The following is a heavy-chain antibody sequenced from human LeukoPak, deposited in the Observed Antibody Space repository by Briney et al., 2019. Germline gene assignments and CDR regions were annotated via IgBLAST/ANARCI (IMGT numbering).Heavy chain of an antibody. CDR1: GGSISSYY. CDR2: IYYSGST. D-gene: IGHD3-10*01. CDR3: ARTAGSGSYYPLDY. V-gene: IGHV4-59*01. J-gene: IGHJ4*02. Sequence: PSETLSLTCTVSGGSISSYYWSWIRQPPGKGLEWIGYIYYSGSTNYNPPLKSRVTISVDTSKNQFSLKLSSVTAADTAVYYCARTAGSGSYYPLDYWGQGTLVTVSS.